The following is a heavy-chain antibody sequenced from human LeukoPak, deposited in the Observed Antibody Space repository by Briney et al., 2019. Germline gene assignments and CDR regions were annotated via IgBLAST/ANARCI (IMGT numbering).Heavy chain of an antibody. V-gene: IGHV1-8*01. CDR2: MNPNSGNT. CDR3: ARDFDWPYSNAFDI. D-gene: IGHD3-9*01. CDR1: GYTFTSYD. J-gene: IGHJ3*02. Sequence: ASVTVSCKASGYTFTSYDINWVRQATGQGLEWMGWMNPNSGNTGYAQKFQGRVTMTRNTSISTAYMELSSLRSEDTAVYYCARDFDWPYSNAFDIWGQGTMVTVSS.